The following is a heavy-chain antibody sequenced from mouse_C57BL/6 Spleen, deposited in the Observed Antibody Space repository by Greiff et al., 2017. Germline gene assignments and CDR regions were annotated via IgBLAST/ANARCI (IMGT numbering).Heavy chain of an antibody. CDR1: GYTFTSYW. CDR2: IDPSDSYT. CDR3: ARWTTVVGKDAMDY. Sequence: QVQLQQPGAELVMPGASVKLSCKASGYTFTSYWMHWVKQRPGQGLEWIGEIDPSDSYTNYNQKFKGKSTLTVDKSSSTAYMQLSRLTSEDSAVYYCARWTTVVGKDAMDYWGQGTSVTVSS. J-gene: IGHJ4*01. V-gene: IGHV1-69*01. D-gene: IGHD1-1*01.